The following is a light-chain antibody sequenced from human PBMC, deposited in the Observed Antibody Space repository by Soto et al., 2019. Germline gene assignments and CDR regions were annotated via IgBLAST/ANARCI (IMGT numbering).Light chain of an antibody. CDR1: QTISTY. CDR3: QQSSGIPYT. J-gene: IGKJ2*01. Sequence: EIQMTQSPSALSSSVGDRVTITCRASQTISTYLNWYQQKPGKAPKLLIYAASTLQSGVPSRFSGSGSGTYFTLTSSSLQPEDVATYYCQQSSGIPYTFGQGTRLEIK. V-gene: IGKV1-39*01. CDR2: AAS.